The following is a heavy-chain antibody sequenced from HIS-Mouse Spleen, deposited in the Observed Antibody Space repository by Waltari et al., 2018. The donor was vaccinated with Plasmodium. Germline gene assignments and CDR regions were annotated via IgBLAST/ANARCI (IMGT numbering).Heavy chain of an antibody. Sequence: QVQLVQSGAGVKKPGASVKVSCKASGYTLPGYYRPGGRRSPGQGLEWMGWINPNSGGTNYAQKFQGRVTMTRDTSISTAYMELSRLRSDDTAVYYCARVLGYKAAAGTFVEYFQHWGQGTLVTVSS. D-gene: IGHD6-13*01. V-gene: IGHV1-2*02. CDR1: GYTLPGYY. CDR3: ARVLGYKAAAGTFVEYFQH. CDR2: INPNSGGT. J-gene: IGHJ1*01.